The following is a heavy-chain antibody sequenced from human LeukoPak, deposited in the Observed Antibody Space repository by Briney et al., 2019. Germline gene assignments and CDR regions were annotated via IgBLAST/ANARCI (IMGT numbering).Heavy chain of an antibody. Sequence: KASETLSLTCTVSGGSISSTNYYWGWIRQPPGKGLEWIGSISYSGSTYYNPSLKSRVTIPVDTSKNQFSLKLSSVTAADTAVYYCARHNNDWSGYYNHYYYMDVWGKGTTVTVSS. D-gene: IGHD3-3*01. CDR2: ISYSGST. V-gene: IGHV4-39*01. CDR1: GGSISSTNYY. CDR3: ARHNNDWSGYYNHYYYMDV. J-gene: IGHJ6*03.